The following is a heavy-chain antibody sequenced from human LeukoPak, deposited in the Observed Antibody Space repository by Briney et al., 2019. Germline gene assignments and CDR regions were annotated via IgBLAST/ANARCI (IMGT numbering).Heavy chain of an antibody. CDR3: ARVLTGYFLPFDY. CDR2: IYYTGST. CDR1: GYSISSGYY. D-gene: IGHD3-9*01. V-gene: IGHV4-38-2*02. J-gene: IGHJ4*02. Sequence: SETLSLTCSVSGYSISSGYYWGWIRQPPGRGLEWIGSIYYTGSTNYNPSLKSRVTISVDTSKNQFSLKLSSVTAADTAVYYCARVLTGYFLPFDYWVQGTLDTVSS.